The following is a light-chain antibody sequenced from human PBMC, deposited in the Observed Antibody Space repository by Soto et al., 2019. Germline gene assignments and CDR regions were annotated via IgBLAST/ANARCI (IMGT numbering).Light chain of an antibody. Sequence: SYELTQPPSVSVAPGQAAKISCGGNNIGSKTVHWYQQAPGQAPVMVVYDDGERPSGIPERFSGSNSGNTATLTISRVEAGDEADYYCQVWDSDTDHVVFGGGTKVTVL. CDR2: DDG. CDR1: NIGSKT. J-gene: IGLJ3*02. CDR3: QVWDSDTDHVV. V-gene: IGLV3-21*02.